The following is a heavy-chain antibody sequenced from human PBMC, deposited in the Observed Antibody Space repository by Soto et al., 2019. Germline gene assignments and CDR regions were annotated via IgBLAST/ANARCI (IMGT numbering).Heavy chain of an antibody. D-gene: IGHD3-10*01. J-gene: IGHJ4*02. CDR2: ISGSGAST. CDR3: AILGSGSAY. V-gene: IGHV3-23*01. CDR1: GFTFSIYG. Sequence: EVQLLESGGGLVQPGGSLRLSCAASGFTFSIYGMTWVRQAPGKGLEWVSAISGSGASTYYADSVKGRFTISRDNSKNTLYLQMNSPRAEDTAIYYCAILGSGSAYWGQGTLVTVSS.